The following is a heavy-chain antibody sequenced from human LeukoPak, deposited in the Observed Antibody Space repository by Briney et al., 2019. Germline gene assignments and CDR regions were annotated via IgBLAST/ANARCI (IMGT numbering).Heavy chain of an antibody. J-gene: IGHJ5*02. CDR2: ISGNNDNT. V-gene: IGHV1-18*01. Sequence: GASVKVSCKASGYTFTSYGISWVRQAPGQGLEWMGWISGNNDNTNSAQKFQGRVTMTTDTSTSTAYMELRSLRSDDTAVYYCARDLGYRYDSSGYYYVEDGWFDPWGQGTLVTVSS. D-gene: IGHD3-22*01. CDR1: GYTFTSYG. CDR3: ARDLGYRYDSSGYYYVEDGWFDP.